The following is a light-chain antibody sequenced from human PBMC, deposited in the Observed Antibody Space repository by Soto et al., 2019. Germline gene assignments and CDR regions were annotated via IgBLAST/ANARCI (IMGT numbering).Light chain of an antibody. CDR1: HGIGTY. J-gene: IGKJ1*01. CDR2: ASS. Sequence: IQFTQSPSSLSASVGDRVTVTCRASHGIGTYLVWYQQKSGKAPTVLIYASSTLQTGVPSRFSGSGSGTDFSLTISSLHPEDVATYYCQQVDSYPRTFGQGTKVDI. V-gene: IGKV1-9*01. CDR3: QQVDSYPRT.